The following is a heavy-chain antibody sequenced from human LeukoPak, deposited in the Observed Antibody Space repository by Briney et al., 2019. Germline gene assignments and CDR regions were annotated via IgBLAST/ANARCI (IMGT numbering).Heavy chain of an antibody. CDR3: RGSGSYYNEDWFDP. CDR1: GGSISSSSYY. CDR2: IYYSGST. Sequence: PSETLSLTCTVSGGSISSSSYYWGWIRQPPGKGLEWIGSIYYSGSTYYNPSLKSRVTISVDTSKNQFSLKLSSVTAADTAVYYCRGSGSYYNEDWFDPWGQGTLVTVSS. D-gene: IGHD3-10*01. V-gene: IGHV4-39*01. J-gene: IGHJ5*02.